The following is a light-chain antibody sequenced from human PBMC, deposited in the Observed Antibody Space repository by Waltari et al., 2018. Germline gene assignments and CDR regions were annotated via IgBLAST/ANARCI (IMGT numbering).Light chain of an antibody. V-gene: IGKV4-1*01. J-gene: IGKJ3*01. CDR2: WAS. Sequence: DIVMTQSPDSLAVSLGESATIKCKSGQSLLYRAKNKNYLAWYQQEPGQPPKRLIYWASTRDSGVPDRFSGSGSGTDFTLTISSLQAADVAVYYCQQYFDTPSFGPGTKVEIK. CDR1: QSLLYRAKNKNY. CDR3: QQYFDTPS.